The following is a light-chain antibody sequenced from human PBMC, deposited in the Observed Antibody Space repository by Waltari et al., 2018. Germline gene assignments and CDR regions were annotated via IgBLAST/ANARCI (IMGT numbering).Light chain of an antibody. CDR2: DVR. J-gene: IGLJ2*01. Sequence: QSALTQPASVSGSPGQSITISCTGTSSDVGGYHYVSWYQHHPGKVPKLIIFDVRKRPSGVSNRFSGSKSGNTASLTVSGLQTEDEADYYCSSFTTSSTVVFGGGTKLTVL. V-gene: IGLV2-14*03. CDR3: SSFTTSSTVV. CDR1: SSDVGGYHY.